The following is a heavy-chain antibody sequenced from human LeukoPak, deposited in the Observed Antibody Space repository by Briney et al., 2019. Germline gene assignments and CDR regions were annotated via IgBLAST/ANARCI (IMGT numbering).Heavy chain of an antibody. CDR2: INTNTGNP. CDR3: ARESNPEAGRFFYYYYGMDV. V-gene: IGHV7-4-1*02. Sequence: GASVKVSCKASGYTFTSYAMNWVRQAPGQGLEWMGWINTNTGNPTYAQGFTGRFVFSLDTSVSTAYLQISSLKAEDTAVYYCARESNPEAGRFFYYYYGMDVWGQGTTVTVSS. CDR1: GYTFTSYA. D-gene: IGHD3-3*01. J-gene: IGHJ6*02.